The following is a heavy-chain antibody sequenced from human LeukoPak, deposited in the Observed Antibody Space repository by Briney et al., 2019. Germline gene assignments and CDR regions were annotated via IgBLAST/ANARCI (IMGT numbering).Heavy chain of an antibody. Sequence: GGSLRLSCAASGFTFSSYWMHWVRQAPGKGLVWVSRINSDGSSTSYADSVKGRFTISRDNAKNTLYLQMNGLRAEDTAVYYCARDLGDRWGLWGSYRYPLDHWGQGTPVTVSS. CDR2: INSDGSST. CDR3: ARDLGDRWGLWGSYRYPLDH. D-gene: IGHD3-16*02. CDR1: GFTFSSYW. J-gene: IGHJ4*02. V-gene: IGHV3-74*01.